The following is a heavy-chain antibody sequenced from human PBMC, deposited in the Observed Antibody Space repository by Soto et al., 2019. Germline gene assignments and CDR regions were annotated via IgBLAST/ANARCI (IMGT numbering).Heavy chain of an antibody. J-gene: IGHJ6*02. CDR2: IIPIFGTG. CDR1: GYTFTGYY. CDR3: ARESMSRGGLYYGMDV. D-gene: IGHD3-10*01. V-gene: IGHV1-69*13. Sequence: SVKVSCKASGYTFTGYYMHWVRQAPGQGLEWMGGIIPIFGTGNYAQKFQGRVTITADESTSTAYMEVSSLKSEDTAVYFCARESMSRGGLYYGMDVWGQGTTVTVSS.